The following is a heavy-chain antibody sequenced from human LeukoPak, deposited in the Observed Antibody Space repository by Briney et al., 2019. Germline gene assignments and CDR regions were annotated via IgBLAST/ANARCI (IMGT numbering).Heavy chain of an antibody. J-gene: IGHJ4*02. D-gene: IGHD6-19*01. CDR3: ARVRYDSGWYDY. CDR2: ISSIGSTK. CDR1: GFTFDDYY. Sequence: GGSLRLSCAASGFTFDDYYMSWIRQAPGKGLEWVSYISSIGSTKHYADSVKGRFTISRDNAKNSLYLQINSLRAEDAAVYYCARVRYDSGWYDYWGQGALVTVSS. V-gene: IGHV3-11*04.